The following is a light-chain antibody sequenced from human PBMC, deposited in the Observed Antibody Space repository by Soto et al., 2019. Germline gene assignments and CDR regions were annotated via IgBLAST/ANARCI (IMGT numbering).Light chain of an antibody. V-gene: IGLV6-57*04. CDR2: KND. Sequence: NFMLPQPHSVSESPGKTVTISCTRSGGSIASNHVQWYQQRPGSAPTTVIYKNDQRPSGVPDRFSGSIDSSSNSASLTISGLKTEDEADFYCQSYDSFSVVFGGGTQLTVL. CDR1: GGSIASNH. CDR3: QSYDSFSVV. J-gene: IGLJ2*01.